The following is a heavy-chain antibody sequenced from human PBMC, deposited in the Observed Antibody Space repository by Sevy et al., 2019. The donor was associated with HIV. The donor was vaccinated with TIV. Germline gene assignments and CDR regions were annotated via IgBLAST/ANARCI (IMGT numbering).Heavy chain of an antibody. CDR2: IRSKAYGGTT. CDR3: TRADFDFWSGYRNFPYLDY. V-gene: IGHV3-49*03. J-gene: IGHJ4*02. D-gene: IGHD3-3*01. Sequence: GGSLRLSCTASGFTFGDYAMSWFRQAPGKGLEWVGFIRSKAYGGTTEYAASVKGRFTISRDDSKSIAYLQMNSLKTEYTGVYYCTRADFDFWSGYRNFPYLDYWGQGTLVTVSS. CDR1: GFTFGDYA.